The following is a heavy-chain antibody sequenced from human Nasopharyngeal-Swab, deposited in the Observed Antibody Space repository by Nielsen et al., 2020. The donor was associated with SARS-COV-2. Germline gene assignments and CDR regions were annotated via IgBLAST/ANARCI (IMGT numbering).Heavy chain of an antibody. CDR1: GGSFSGYY. CDR3: ARALWKKSYYYMDV. D-gene: IGHD2/OR15-2a*01. V-gene: IGHV4-34*01. Sequence: ETLSLTCAVYGGSFSGYYWSWIRQPPGKGLEWIGEINHSGSTNYNPSLKSRVTISIDTSKNQFSLKLSSVTAADTAVYYCARALWKKSYYYMDVWGKGTTVTVSS. J-gene: IGHJ6*03. CDR2: INHSGST.